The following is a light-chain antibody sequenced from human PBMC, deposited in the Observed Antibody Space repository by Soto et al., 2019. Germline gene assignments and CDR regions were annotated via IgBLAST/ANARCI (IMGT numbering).Light chain of an antibody. Sequence: EIVLTQSPGNLAFSPGERAPPSCRASHRVSSRYFAWYQQNPGQAPRLLIYGASSRATGIPARFSGSGAGTDFTLTISRLEPEDSAVYYCQQRNIWPPVTFGQGTRLEIK. V-gene: IGKV3D-20*02. CDR3: QQRNIWPPVT. CDR2: GAS. J-gene: IGKJ5*01. CDR1: HRVSSRY.